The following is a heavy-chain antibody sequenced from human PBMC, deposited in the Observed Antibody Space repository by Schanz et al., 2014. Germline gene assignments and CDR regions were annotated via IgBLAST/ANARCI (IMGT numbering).Heavy chain of an antibody. Sequence: VQLVESGGGLVQPGGSLRLSCAASGFTLSNSDMHWVRHGTGKGLEWVSTIGYLGDTYYPDSVKGRFTVSRDNARNSLYLHMNTLGAEDTAVYYCARDGDRFYHNYYMDVWGKGTTVTVSS. CDR1: GFTLSNSD. D-gene: IGHD4-17*01. V-gene: IGHV3-13*01. CDR3: ARDGDRFYHNYYMDV. J-gene: IGHJ6*03. CDR2: IGYLGDT.